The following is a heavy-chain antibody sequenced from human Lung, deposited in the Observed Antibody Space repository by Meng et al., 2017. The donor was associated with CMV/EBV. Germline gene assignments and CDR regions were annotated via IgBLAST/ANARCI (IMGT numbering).Heavy chain of an antibody. Sequence: GESLKISVQPGFTFSSYSMNWVRQAPGKGLEWVSSISSSSSYIYYADSVKGRFTISRDNAKNSLYLQMNSLRAEDTAVYYCARDRGYSYGYLDYWGQGTLVTVSS. CDR3: ARDRGYSYGYLDY. J-gene: IGHJ4*02. V-gene: IGHV3-21*01. CDR2: ISSSSSYI. CDR1: GFTFSSYS. D-gene: IGHD5-18*01.